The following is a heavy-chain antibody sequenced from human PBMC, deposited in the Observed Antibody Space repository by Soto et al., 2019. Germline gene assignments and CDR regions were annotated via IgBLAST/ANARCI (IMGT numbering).Heavy chain of an antibody. CDR3: AIINYGDYGWYFDL. V-gene: IGHV3-53*01. CDR2: IYSGGAT. D-gene: IGHD4-17*01. J-gene: IGHJ2*01. Sequence: EVQLVESGGNLIQPGGSLRLSCAASGFTVTNKYMTWVRQAPGKGLEWVSLIYSGGATSYADSVNGRFTISIDNSKEILYIKVNSLRAEDTAVYYCAIINYGDYGWYFDLWGRGTLVTVSS. CDR1: GFTVTNKY.